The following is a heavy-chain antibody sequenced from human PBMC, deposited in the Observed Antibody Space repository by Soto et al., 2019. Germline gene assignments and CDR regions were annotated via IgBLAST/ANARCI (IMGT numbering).Heavy chain of an antibody. Sequence: QVQLVESGGGVVQPGRSLTLSCAASGVTFSTYGMHWVRQAPGKGLEWVAVIWCAGSNNYYADSVKGRFTISRDNSKNTLYLQMNGLRAEDTAVYYCARGTVHLDYWGQGTLVTVSS. J-gene: IGHJ4*02. CDR1: GVTFSTYG. CDR3: ARGTVHLDY. V-gene: IGHV3-33*01. CDR2: IWCAGSNN. D-gene: IGHD4-17*01.